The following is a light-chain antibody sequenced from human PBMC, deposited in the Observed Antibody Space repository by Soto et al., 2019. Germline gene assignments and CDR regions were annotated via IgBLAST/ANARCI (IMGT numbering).Light chain of an antibody. V-gene: IGKV1-6*01. CDR2: GAS. Sequence: AIRMTQSPSSLYASVGDRVTITCRASQGIRTELGWYQQKPGKAPKLLIYGASTLQSGVASRFSGSGSGTDFTLTISSLQSDDFATYYCLQDNSYPRTFGQGTKVEIE. CDR1: QGIRTE. J-gene: IGKJ1*01. CDR3: LQDNSYPRT.